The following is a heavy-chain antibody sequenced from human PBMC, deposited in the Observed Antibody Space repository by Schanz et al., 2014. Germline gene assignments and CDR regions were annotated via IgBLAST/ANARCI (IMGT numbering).Heavy chain of an antibody. J-gene: IGHJ4*02. CDR1: GITFSGCG. CDR3: ARVRTIYGSGAMGY. D-gene: IGHD3-10*01. V-gene: IGHV3-30*02. CDR2: IRYDGSVK. Sequence: VQLVESGGGLIQPGGSLRLSCATSGITFSGCGMHWVRQAPGKGLEWVTFIRYDGSVKYYVDSVKGRFTVSRDNSRKILYLQMNSLRAEDTAVYYCARVRTIYGSGAMGYWGQGTLVTVSS.